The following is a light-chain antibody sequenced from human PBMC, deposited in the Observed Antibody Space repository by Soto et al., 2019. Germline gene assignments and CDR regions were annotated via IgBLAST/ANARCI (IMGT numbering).Light chain of an antibody. J-gene: IGKJ4*01. Sequence: DIQMTQSPSTLSASVGDRVTITCRASQSISDWLAWYQQKPGKAPKLLIYDASGLESGVPSRFSGSGSGTEFTLTISSLQPDDCATYYCQQYNSYSLTFGGGTKLEIK. CDR1: QSISDW. CDR3: QQYNSYSLT. V-gene: IGKV1-5*01. CDR2: DAS.